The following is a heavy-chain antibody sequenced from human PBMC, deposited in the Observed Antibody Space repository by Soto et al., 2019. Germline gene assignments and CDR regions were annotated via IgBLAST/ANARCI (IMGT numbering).Heavy chain of an antibody. Sequence: QVQLVQSGAEVKKPGSSVKVSCKASGGTFSSYAISWVRQAPGQGLEWMGGIIPIFGTANYAQKFQGRVTSTADESTSTAYMELSSLRSEDTAVYYCARGETGTTLTFYYYYYGMDVWGQGTTVTVSS. CDR2: IIPIFGTA. CDR1: GGTFSSYA. D-gene: IGHD1-7*01. CDR3: ARGETGTTLTFYYYYYGMDV. J-gene: IGHJ6*02. V-gene: IGHV1-69*01.